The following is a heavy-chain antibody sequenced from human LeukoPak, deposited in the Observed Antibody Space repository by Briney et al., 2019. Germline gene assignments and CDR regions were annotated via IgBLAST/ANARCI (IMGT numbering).Heavy chain of an antibody. CDR2: ISSSGSTI. V-gene: IGHV3-11*04. CDR3: ARGVMYQDYYYYYMDV. D-gene: IGHD2-2*01. J-gene: IGHJ6*03. Sequence: PGGSLRLSCAASGFTFSDYYMSWIRQAPGKGLEWVSYISSSGSTIYYADSVKGRFTISRDNAKNSLYLQMNSLRAEDTAVYYCARGVMYQDYYYYYMDVWGKGTTVTVSS. CDR1: GFTFSDYY.